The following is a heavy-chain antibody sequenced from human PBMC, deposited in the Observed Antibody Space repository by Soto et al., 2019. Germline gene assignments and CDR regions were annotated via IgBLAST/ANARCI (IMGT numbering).Heavy chain of an antibody. V-gene: IGHV1-69*06. CDR3: AREKRGYSGYDSFDY. CDR2: IIPIFGTA. CDR1: GGTFSSYA. J-gene: IGHJ4*02. Sequence: QVQLVQSGAEVKKPGSSVKVSCKASGGTFSSYAISWVRQAPGQGLEWMGGIIPIFGTANYARTFQGRVTITADKSTSTAYMELSSLRSEDTAVYYCAREKRGYSGYDSFDYWGQGTLVTVSS. D-gene: IGHD5-12*01.